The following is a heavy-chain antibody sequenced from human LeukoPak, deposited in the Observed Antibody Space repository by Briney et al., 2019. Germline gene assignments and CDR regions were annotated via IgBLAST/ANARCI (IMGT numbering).Heavy chain of an antibody. J-gene: IGHJ4*02. CDR3: ARHETPIAVAQLDY. V-gene: IGHV4-39*01. CDR2: IYYSGST. CDR1: GGSISSSSYY. D-gene: IGHD6-19*01. Sequence: PSETLSLTCTVSGGSISSSSYYWGWIRQPPGKGREWIGSIYYSGSTYYNPPLKSRVTISVETSKNPFSRQLSSVTAADTAVYYCARHETPIAVAQLDYWGQGTLVTVSS.